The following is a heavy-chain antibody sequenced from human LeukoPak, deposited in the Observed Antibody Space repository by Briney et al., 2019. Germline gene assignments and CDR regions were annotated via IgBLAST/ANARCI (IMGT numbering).Heavy chain of an antibody. CDR1: GGSISPYY. V-gene: IGHV4-4*07. J-gene: IGHJ4*02. D-gene: IGHD6-19*01. CDR3: ARDRSSGWYVVDY. CDR2: VYSSGST. Sequence: KTSETLSLTCTVSGGSISPYYWSWIRQPAGKGLEWIGRVYSSGSTNYNPSLKSRVTMSIDTSKNQFSLKLSSVTAADTAVYYCARDRSSGWYVVDYWGQGTLVTVSS.